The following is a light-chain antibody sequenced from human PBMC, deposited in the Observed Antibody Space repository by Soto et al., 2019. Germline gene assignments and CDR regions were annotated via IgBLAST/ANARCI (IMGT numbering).Light chain of an antibody. CDR2: KAS. CDR3: QQYNSWYT. CDR1: ENVYKL. J-gene: IGKJ2*01. V-gene: IGKV1-5*03. Sequence: DVQMTQSPSTLSASVGDRVTITCRASENVYKLLAWYQLKPGKAPKLLIYKASTLESGVLSRFSGSGSGTEFTLTISSLQPDDFATYYCQQYNSWYTFGQGTK.